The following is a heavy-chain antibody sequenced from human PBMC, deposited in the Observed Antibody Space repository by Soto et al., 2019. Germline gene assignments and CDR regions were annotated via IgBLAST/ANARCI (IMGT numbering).Heavy chain of an antibody. CDR3: ARRSITIFGAQNWFDP. J-gene: IGHJ5*02. V-gene: IGHV4-39*01. D-gene: IGHD3-3*01. CDR1: GGSISRSSYY. CDR2: IYYSGST. Sequence: SETLSLTCTVSGGSISRSSYYWGWVRQPPGKGLEWIGSIYYSGSTYYNPSLKSRVTISVDTSKNQFSLKLSSVTAADTAVYYCARRSITIFGAQNWFDPWGQGTLVTVSS.